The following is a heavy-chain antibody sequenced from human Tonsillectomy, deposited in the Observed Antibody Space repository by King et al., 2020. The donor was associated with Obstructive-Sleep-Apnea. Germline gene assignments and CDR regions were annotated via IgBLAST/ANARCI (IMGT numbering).Heavy chain of an antibody. CDR3: ATGSRMDY. Sequence: QLVQSGAEVRKPGASVKVSCKTSGYTFTSYALHWVRQAPGQRIEWMGWGNAGNGNTKYSEKFQGRFCITRDTSATTAYMELSSLRSEDTAVYYCATGSRMDYWGQGTLVTVSS. V-gene: IGHV1-3*02. CDR1: GYTFTSYA. D-gene: IGHD1-14*01. CDR2: GNAGNGNT. J-gene: IGHJ4*02.